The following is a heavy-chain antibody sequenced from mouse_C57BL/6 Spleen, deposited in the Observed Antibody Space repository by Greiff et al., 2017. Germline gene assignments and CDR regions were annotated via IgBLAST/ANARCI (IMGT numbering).Heavy chain of an antibody. CDR2: IHPSDSDT. Sequence: QVKLQQPGAELVKPGASVKVSCKASGYTFTSYWMHWVKQRPGQGLEWIGRIHPSDSDTNYNQKFKGKATLTADKSSSTAYMQLSSLPSEDSAVYYCAILTGPWFAYWGQGTLVTVSA. J-gene: IGHJ3*01. CDR1: GYTFTSYW. CDR3: AILTGPWFAY. D-gene: IGHD4-1*01. V-gene: IGHV1-74*01.